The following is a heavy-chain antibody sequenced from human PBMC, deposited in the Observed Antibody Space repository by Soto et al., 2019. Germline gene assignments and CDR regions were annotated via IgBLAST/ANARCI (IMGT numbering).Heavy chain of an antibody. Sequence: SETLSLTCTVSGGSIIIGGYYWSWIRQHPGKGLEWIGYIYYSGSTYYNPSLKSRVTISVDTSKNQFSLKLSSVTAADTAVYYCARDKTGTELYWFDPWGQGTLVTVSS. V-gene: IGHV4-31*03. CDR1: GGSIIIGGYY. D-gene: IGHD1-7*01. CDR2: IYYSGST. J-gene: IGHJ5*02. CDR3: ARDKTGTELYWFDP.